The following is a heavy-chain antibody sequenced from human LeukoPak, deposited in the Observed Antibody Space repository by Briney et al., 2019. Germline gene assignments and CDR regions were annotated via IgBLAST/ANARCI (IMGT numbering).Heavy chain of an antibody. CDR3: ARASPHDSSGYYYDY. J-gene: IGHJ4*02. CDR1: GFTFSSYE. D-gene: IGHD3-22*01. CDR2: ISSSGSTI. V-gene: IGHV3-48*03. Sequence: GGSLRLSCAASGFTFSSYEMNWVRQAPGKGLEWVSYISSSGSTIYYADSVKGRFTISRDNAKNSLYLQMNSLRAEDTAVYYCARASPHDSSGYYYDYWGQGTLVTVSS.